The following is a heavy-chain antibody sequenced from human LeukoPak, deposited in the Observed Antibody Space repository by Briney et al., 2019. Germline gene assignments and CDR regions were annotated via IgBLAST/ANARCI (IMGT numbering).Heavy chain of an antibody. CDR2: IIPIFGTA. Sequence: GASVKVSCKASGYTFTGYYMHWVRQAPGQGLEWMGGIIPIFGTANYAQKFQGRVTITADESTSTAYMELSSLRSEDTAVYYCARALVRRSSSWYSREPASPYNWFDPWGQGTLVTVSS. CDR3: ARALVRRSSSWYSREPASPYNWFDP. V-gene: IGHV1-69*13. J-gene: IGHJ5*02. D-gene: IGHD6-13*01. CDR1: GYTFTGYY.